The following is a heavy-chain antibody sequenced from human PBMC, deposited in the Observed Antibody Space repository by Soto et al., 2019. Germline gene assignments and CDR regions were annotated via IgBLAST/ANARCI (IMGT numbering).Heavy chain of an antibody. CDR3: ASFRDSGYCSGGSCANPFDY. CDR1: GFTFSGYY. V-gene: IGHV3-11*01. D-gene: IGHD2-15*01. Sequence: GGSLRLSCAASGFTFSGYYMSWIRQAPGKGLEWVSYISSSGSTIYYADSVKGRFTISRDNAKNSLYLQMNSLRAEDTAVYYCASFRDSGYCSGGSCANPFDYWGQGTLVTVPS. J-gene: IGHJ4*02. CDR2: ISSSGSTI.